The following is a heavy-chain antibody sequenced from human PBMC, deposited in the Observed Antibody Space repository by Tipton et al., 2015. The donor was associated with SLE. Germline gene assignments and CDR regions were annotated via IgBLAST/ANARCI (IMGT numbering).Heavy chain of an antibody. D-gene: IGHD5-24*01. CDR2: FSNTGST. Sequence: TLSLTCTVSGGSISSGSSYWSWIRQPPGKGLEWIGCFSNTGSTNFNPSLKSRVTISVDTSKNQFSLKLTSVTAADTAVYYCARDREMAGAFDIWGQGTMVTVSS. J-gene: IGHJ3*02. V-gene: IGHV4-61*01. CDR1: GGSISSGSSY. CDR3: ARDREMAGAFDI.